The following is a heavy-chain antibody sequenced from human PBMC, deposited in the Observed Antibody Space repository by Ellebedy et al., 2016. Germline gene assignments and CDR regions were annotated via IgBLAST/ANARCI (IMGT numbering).Heavy chain of an antibody. CDR3: AMTYHDVWRGETD. V-gene: IGHV3-30*03. CDR2: ISIDGFNE. J-gene: IGHJ4*02. Sequence: GESLKISCDAFGFTFSHYGIHWVRQAPGKGLEWVAVISIDGFNEYYADSVTGRFTVSRDYSQNTVFLQMNSLRAEDTAVYYCAMTYHDVWRGETDWGRGTLVTVSS. CDR1: GFTFSHYG. D-gene: IGHD3-3*01.